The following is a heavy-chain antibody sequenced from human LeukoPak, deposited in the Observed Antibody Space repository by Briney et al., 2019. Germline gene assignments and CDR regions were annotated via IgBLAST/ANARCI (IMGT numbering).Heavy chain of an antibody. V-gene: IGHV4-39*01. J-gene: IGHJ4*02. CDR2: IFYSGST. CDR1: GVSISSSSFY. CDR3: ARVDDSSGSMFDY. Sequence: PSETLSLTCTVSGVSISSSSFYWGWIRQSPGKGLEWIGNIFYSGSTFYNPSLMSRVTISVDTSKNQFSLKLSSVTAADTAVYYCARVDDSSGSMFDYWGQGTLVTVSS. D-gene: IGHD3-22*01.